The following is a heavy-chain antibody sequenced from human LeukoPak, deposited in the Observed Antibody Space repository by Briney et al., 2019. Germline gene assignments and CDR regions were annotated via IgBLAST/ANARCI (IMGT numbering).Heavy chain of an antibody. V-gene: IGHV1-69*05. D-gene: IGHD6-6*01. CDR2: IIPIFGTA. J-gene: IGHJ4*02. CDR3: ARDRIAALDY. CDR1: GYTFTSYD. Sequence: ASVKVSCKASGYTFTSYDINWVRQATGQGLEWMGGIIPIFGTANYAQKFQGRVTITTDESTSTAYMELSSLRSEDTAVYYCARDRIAALDYWGQGTLVTVSS.